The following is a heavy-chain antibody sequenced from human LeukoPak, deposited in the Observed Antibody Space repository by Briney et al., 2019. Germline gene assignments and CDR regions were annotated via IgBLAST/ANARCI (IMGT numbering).Heavy chain of an antibody. CDR1: GDSISSYY. CDR2: IHTSGST. V-gene: IGHV4-4*07. D-gene: IGHD6-19*01. Sequence: SETLSLTCTVSGDSISSYYWGWIRQPAGKGLECIGRIHTSGSTYYNPSLKSRVTMSVDTSTNQFSLKLSSVAAADTAMYYCARFRLGRVLDYWGQGTLVTVSS. J-gene: IGHJ4*02. CDR3: ARFRLGRVLDY.